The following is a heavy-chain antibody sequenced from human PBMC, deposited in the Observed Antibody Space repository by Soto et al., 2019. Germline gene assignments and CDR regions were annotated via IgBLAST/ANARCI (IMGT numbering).Heavy chain of an antibody. V-gene: IGHV4-31*03. CDR3: ARGRWLQFRVPDY. CDR2: IYYSGST. J-gene: IGHJ4*02. D-gene: IGHD5-12*01. CDR1: GGSISSGGYY. Sequence: QVQLQESGPGLVKPSQTLSLTCTVSGGSISSGGYYWSWIRQHPGKGLEWIGYIYYSGSTYYNPSLKSRVTISVDTSKNQFSLKLSYVTAADTAVYYCARGRWLQFRVPDYWGQGTLVTVSS.